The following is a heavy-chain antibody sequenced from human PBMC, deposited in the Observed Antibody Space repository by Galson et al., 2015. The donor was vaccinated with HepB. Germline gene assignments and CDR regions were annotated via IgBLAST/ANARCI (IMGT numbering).Heavy chain of an antibody. CDR1: GYTFTSYA. D-gene: IGHD3-10*01. Sequence: SVKVSCKASGYTFTSYAMTWVRQAPGQGLEWMGWISTNTGNPTYAQGFTGRFVFSLDTSVSTAYLQISSLKAEDTAVYYCARVPYYYGSGNNYYDVVEDAFDIWGQGTMVTVSS. J-gene: IGHJ3*02. CDR3: ARVPYYYGSGNNYYDVVEDAFDI. CDR2: ISTNTGNP. V-gene: IGHV7-4-1*02.